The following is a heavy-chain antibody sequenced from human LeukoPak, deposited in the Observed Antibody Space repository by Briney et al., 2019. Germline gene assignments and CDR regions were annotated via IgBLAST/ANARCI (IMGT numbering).Heavy chain of an antibody. CDR1: GGSFSGYY. D-gene: IGHD1-26*01. CDR2: INHSGST. CDR3: ARRARGRSVGAFDY. V-gene: IGHV4-34*01. Sequence: PSETLSLTCAVYGGSFSGYYWSWIRQPPGKGLEWIGEINHSGSTNYNPSLKSRVTISVDTSKNQFSLKLSSVTAADTAVYYCARRARGRSVGAFDYWGQGTLVTVSS. J-gene: IGHJ4*02.